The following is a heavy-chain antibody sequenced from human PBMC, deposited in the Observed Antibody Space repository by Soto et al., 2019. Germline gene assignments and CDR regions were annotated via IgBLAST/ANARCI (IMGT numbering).Heavy chain of an antibody. CDR3: ARDYDSSGYPRYYFDY. CDR1: GSTFSSYG. CDR2: IWYDGSNK. D-gene: IGHD3-22*01. V-gene: IGHV3-33*01. J-gene: IGHJ4*02. Sequence: GGSLRLSCAASGSTFSSYGMHWVRQAPGKGLEWVAVIWYDGSNKYYADSVKGRFTISRGNSKNTLYLQMNSLRAEDTAVYYCARDYDSSGYPRYYFDYWGQGT.